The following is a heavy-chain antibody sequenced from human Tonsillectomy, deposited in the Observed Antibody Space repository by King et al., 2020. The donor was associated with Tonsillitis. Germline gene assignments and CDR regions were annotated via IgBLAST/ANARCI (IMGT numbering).Heavy chain of an antibody. Sequence: VQLVESGGGLVQPRGSLRLSCAASGFTFSSYAMSWVRQAPGKGLEWVSTISGSGCGTYYADSVKGRFTISRDNSKNTLYLQMNSLRAEDTAVYHCAREQPRGDFAFDVWGQGTMVTVSS. V-gene: IGHV3-23*04. CDR1: GFTFSSYA. CDR3: AREQPRGDFAFDV. CDR2: ISGSGCGT. D-gene: IGHD3-3*01. J-gene: IGHJ3*01.